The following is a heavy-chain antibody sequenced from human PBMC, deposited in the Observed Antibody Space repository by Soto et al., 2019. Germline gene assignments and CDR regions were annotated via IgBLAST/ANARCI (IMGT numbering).Heavy chain of an antibody. D-gene: IGHD3-16*01. CDR2: IYHSGST. Sequence: SETLSLTCTVSGYSISSGYYWGWIRQPPGKGLEWIGSIYHSGSTYYNPSLKSRVTISVDTSKNQFSLKLSSVTAADTAVYYCARESYDYVWGSFDAFDIWGQGTMVTVSS. J-gene: IGHJ3*02. CDR3: ARESYDYVWGSFDAFDI. CDR1: GYSISSGYY. V-gene: IGHV4-38-2*02.